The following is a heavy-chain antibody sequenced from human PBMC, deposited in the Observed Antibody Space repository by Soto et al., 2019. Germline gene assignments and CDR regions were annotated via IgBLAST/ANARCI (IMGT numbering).Heavy chain of an antibody. V-gene: IGHV4-4*01. CDR3: ASNTYESVGSFEY. Sequence: QVQMQASGPRLVKPSGTLSLTCTVSGGSISTSNWWSWVRKSPGKGLEWIGEIYHSGSTNYNPSLNNRDTITGDKLKGDFCLKVTSLTAADTAVYCCASNTYESVGSFEYCGQGTLGNVS. CDR1: GGSISTSNW. D-gene: IGHD5-18*01. CDR2: IYHSGST. J-gene: IGHJ4*02.